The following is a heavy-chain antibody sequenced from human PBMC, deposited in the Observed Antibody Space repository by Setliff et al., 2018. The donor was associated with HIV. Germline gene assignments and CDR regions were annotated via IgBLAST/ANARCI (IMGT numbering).Heavy chain of an antibody. CDR1: GFTFRSYC. Sequence: GGSLRLSCAASGFTFRSYCMAWVRQAPGKGLERVSVITGDGSYTYYADSVKGRFTISRDNSKSTLYLQLNSLRAEDTAVYHCAKSGFGVVALGINNYFDPWGQGTLVTVS. CDR2: ITGDGSYT. J-gene: IGHJ5*02. V-gene: IGHV3-23*01. D-gene: IGHD3-10*01. CDR3: AKSGFGVVALGINNYFDP.